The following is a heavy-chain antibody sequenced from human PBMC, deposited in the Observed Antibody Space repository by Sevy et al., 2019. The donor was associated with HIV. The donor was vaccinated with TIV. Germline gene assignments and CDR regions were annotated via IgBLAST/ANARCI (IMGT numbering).Heavy chain of an antibody. J-gene: IGHJ4*02. CDR1: GYTFTGRF. CDR3: AAPGGYRYGSLLDY. CDR2: INPDSGDT. V-gene: IGHV1-2*02. D-gene: IGHD5-18*01. Sequence: ASVKVSCKASGYTFTGRFMHWVRQAHGQGLEWMGWINPDSGDTKYAQKFQGRVTVTRDTSITTVYMELSSLRSDDTAVYYCAAPGGYRYGSLLDYWGQGTLVTVSS.